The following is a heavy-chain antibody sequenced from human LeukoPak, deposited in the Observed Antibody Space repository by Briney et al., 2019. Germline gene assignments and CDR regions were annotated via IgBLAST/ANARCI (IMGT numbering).Heavy chain of an antibody. CDR2: ISSSSSYI. V-gene: IGHV3-21*01. Sequence: GGSLRLSCAASGFTFSSYSMNRVRQAPGKGLEWVSSISSSSSYIYYADSVKGRFTISRDNAKNSLYLQMNSLRAEDTAVYYCARDWPSGTIAYWGQGTLVTVSS. CDR3: ARDWPSGTIAY. D-gene: IGHD6-13*01. CDR1: GFTFSSYS. J-gene: IGHJ4*02.